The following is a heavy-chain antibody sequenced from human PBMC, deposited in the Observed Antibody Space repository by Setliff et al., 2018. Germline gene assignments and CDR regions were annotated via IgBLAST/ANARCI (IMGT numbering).Heavy chain of an antibody. CDR3: ARGVFPDV. V-gene: IGHV3-11*04. D-gene: IGHD2-21*01. CDR1: GFTVSSNY. J-gene: IGHJ6*04. CDR2: ISRGGSTI. Sequence: GGSLRLSCAASGFTVSSNYMNWIRQAPGKGLEWVSYISRGGSTIYYADSVKGLFTISRDNAKSSLYLQMNSLRAEDTAVYYCARGVFPDVWGKGTTVTVSS.